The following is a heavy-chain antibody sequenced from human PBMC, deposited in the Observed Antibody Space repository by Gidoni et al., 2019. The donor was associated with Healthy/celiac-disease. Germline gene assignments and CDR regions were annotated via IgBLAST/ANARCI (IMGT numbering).Heavy chain of an antibody. CDR2: IYWDDDK. D-gene: IGHD3-10*01. Sequence: QITLKESGPTLAKPTQTLTLTCTFSGFSLSTSGVGVGWIRQPPGKALEWLALIYWDDDKRYSPSLKSRLTITKDTSKNQVVLTMTNMDPVDTATYYCAHSRGGLRTLLWFGDDAFDPWGQGTLVTVSS. V-gene: IGHV2-5*02. CDR3: AHSRGGLRTLLWFGDDAFDP. J-gene: IGHJ5*02. CDR1: GFSLSTSGVG.